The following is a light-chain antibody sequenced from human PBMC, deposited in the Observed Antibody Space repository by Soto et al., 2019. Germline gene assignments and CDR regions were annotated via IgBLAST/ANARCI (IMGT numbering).Light chain of an antibody. CDR2: YDS. Sequence: SYELTQPPSVSVAPGETAKITCGGTNIGNKSVHWYQQKPGQAPVLVIYYDSARPSGIPERFSGSNSGNTATLSINRVEAGDEADYYCQVWDSSSDHVVFGGGTEVTVL. J-gene: IGLJ2*01. V-gene: IGLV3-21*04. CDR1: NIGNKS. CDR3: QVWDSSSDHVV.